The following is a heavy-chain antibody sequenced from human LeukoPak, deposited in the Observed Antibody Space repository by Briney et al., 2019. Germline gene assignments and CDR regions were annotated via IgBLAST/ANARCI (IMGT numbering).Heavy chain of an antibody. CDR1: GGSISSYY. Sequence: PSETLSLICTVWGGSISSYYWSWIRQPRGKGLEGIGYIHYSGSTNYNPTLKSRVTTSVDTSKNQFSLKLTSVTAADTAVYYCAGAKIGVAGFFDNWGQGTLVIVSS. D-gene: IGHD6-19*01. CDR3: AGAKIGVAGFFDN. CDR2: IHYSGST. V-gene: IGHV4-59*08. J-gene: IGHJ4*02.